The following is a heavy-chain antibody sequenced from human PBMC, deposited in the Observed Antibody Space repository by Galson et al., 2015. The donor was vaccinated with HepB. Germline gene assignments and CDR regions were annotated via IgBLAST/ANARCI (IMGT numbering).Heavy chain of an antibody. V-gene: IGHV3-23*01. CDR2: ISGSGGRI. CDR3: AKFFSGTYYLDAFDI. D-gene: IGHD1-26*01. CDR1: GLTFSTYA. Sequence: SLRLSCAASGLTFSTYAMSWVRQAPGKGLEWLSTISGSGGRIYYADSVKGRFDISRYNSKSTLYLQMNGLRAEDTAVYFCAKFFSGTYYLDAFDIWGHGTLVTVSS. J-gene: IGHJ3*02.